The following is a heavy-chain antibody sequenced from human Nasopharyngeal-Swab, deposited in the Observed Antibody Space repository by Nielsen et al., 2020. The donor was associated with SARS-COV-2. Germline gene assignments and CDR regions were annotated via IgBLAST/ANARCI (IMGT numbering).Heavy chain of an antibody. D-gene: IGHD3-9*01. CDR3: ARDGSSLRYFDWLPRGAFDY. CDR2: ISSSSSYI. Sequence: WIRQPPRKGLEWVSSISSSSSYIYSADSVKGRFTISRDNAKNSLYLQMNSLRAEDTAVYYCARDGSSLRYFDWLPRGAFDYWGQGTLVTVSS. J-gene: IGHJ4*02. V-gene: IGHV3-21*01.